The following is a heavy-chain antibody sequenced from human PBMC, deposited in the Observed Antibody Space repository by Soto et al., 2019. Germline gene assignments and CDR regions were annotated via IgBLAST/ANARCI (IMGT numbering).Heavy chain of an antibody. Sequence: QLQLQESGSGLVKPSQTLSLTCAVSGGSISSGGYYWSWIRQPPGKGLEWIGYIYHSGSTYYNPSLKRRVTISADRSKNQFSLKLSSVTAADTAVYYCAAGGGLPRYDWGQGTMVTVSS. D-gene: IGHD5-12*01. V-gene: IGHV4-30-2*01. CDR3: AAGGGLPRYD. CDR1: GGSISSGGYY. J-gene: IGHJ4*02. CDR2: IYHSGST.